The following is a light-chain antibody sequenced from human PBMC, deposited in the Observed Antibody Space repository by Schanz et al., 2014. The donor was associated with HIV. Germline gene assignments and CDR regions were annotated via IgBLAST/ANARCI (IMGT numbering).Light chain of an antibody. CDR2: DVS. CDR1: SSDIGGYNS. CDR3: CSYVGTTTVV. J-gene: IGLJ2*01. Sequence: QSALTQPASVSGSPGQSLSISCTGSSSDIGGYNSVSWYQQHPGKAPKLLIYDVSNRPSGVSSRFSGSKSGNTASLTISGLQAEDEADYYCCSYVGTTTVVFGGGTKLTVL. V-gene: IGLV2-14*03.